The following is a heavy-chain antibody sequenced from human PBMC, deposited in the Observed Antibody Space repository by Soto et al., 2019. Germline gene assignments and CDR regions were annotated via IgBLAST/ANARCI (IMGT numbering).Heavy chain of an antibody. CDR1: GGSISSGGYY. J-gene: IGHJ5*02. CDR2: IYYSGGT. D-gene: IGHD2-2*02. CDR3: AREILGYCSSTSCYSWFDP. V-gene: IGHV4-31*03. Sequence: QVQLQESGPGLVKPSQTLSLTCTVSGGSISSGGYYWSWIRQHPGKGLEWIGYIYYSGGTYYNPSLKSRVTISVDTSKNQFSLKLSSVTAADTAVYYCAREILGYCSSTSCYSWFDPWGQGTLVTVSS.